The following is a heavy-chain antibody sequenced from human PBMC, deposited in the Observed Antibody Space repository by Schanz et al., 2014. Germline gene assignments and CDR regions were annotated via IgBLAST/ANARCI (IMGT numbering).Heavy chain of an antibody. CDR3: ASGVHVSSLQKGLQF. CDR1: GFTVSSNH. CDR2: IYSGIGA. V-gene: IGHV3-66*01. Sequence: EQLVESGGGLVKPGGSLRLSCAVSGFTVSSNHMSWVRQAPGKGLEWVSVIYSGIGAYYADSVKDRFTVSRDNSKNTVYLQMNRLRAEDTAVYYCASGVHVSSLQKGLQFWGRGTLVIVSS. D-gene: IGHD3-10*01. J-gene: IGHJ1*01.